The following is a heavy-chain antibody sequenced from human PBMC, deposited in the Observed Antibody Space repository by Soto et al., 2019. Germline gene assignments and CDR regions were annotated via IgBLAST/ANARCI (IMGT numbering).Heavy chain of an antibody. V-gene: IGHV3-23*01. D-gene: IGHD3-22*01. CDR2: ISGSGGST. CDR1: GFSLSSYA. J-gene: IGHJ4*02. CDR3: AKTYDSSGYYRRG. Sequence: EVQLLESGGGLVQPGGSLRLSCAAAGFSLSSYAMSWVRQAPGKGLEWVSAISGSGGSTYYADSVKGRFTISRDNSKNTLYLQMNSLRAEDTAVYYCAKTYDSSGYYRRGWGQGTLVTASS.